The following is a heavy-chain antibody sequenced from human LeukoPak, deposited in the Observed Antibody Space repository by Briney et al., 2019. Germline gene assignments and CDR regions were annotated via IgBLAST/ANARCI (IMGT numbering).Heavy chain of an antibody. CDR1: GYTFTGYY. D-gene: IGHD1-26*01. Sequence: ASVKVSCKASGYTFTGYYMHWVRQAPGQGLEWMGWINPNSGGTNYAQKFQGRVTMTRDTSISTAYMELSRLRSDDTAVYYCARSDGSYGSDAFDIWGQGTMDTVSS. CDR2: INPNSGGT. CDR3: ARSDGSYGSDAFDI. J-gene: IGHJ3*02. V-gene: IGHV1-2*02.